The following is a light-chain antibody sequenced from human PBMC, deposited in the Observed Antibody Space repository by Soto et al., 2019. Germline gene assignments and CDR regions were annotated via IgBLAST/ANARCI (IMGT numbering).Light chain of an antibody. Sequence: EIVMTQSPATLSVSPGERATLSCRASQSVSGNLAWYQQKPGQAPRLLIYGASTRATGIPARVSGSGSGTEFTLTISSLQSEDFSVYYCQQYNNWPPAFGQGTKVEIK. CDR3: QQYNNWPPA. CDR1: QSVSGN. V-gene: IGKV3-15*01. J-gene: IGKJ1*01. CDR2: GAS.